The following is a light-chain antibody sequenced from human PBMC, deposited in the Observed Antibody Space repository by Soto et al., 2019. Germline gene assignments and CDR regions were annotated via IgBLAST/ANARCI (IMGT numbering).Light chain of an antibody. Sequence: QSALTQPASVSGSPGQSITISCTGTSSDVGGYNHVSWYQHPPGRAPKLILFGVSDRPSGVSHRFSGSKSGNTASLTISGLQAEDGADYYCCSYTSLSSVVFGGGTKLTVL. CDR2: GVS. V-gene: IGLV2-14*01. J-gene: IGLJ2*01. CDR3: CSYTSLSSVV. CDR1: SSDVGGYNH.